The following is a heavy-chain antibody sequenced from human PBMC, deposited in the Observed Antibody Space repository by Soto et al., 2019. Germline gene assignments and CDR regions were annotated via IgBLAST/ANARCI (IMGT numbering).Heavy chain of an antibody. D-gene: IGHD6-13*01. CDR3: AKDGGQPVRRDYFDY. Sequence: GGSLRLSCAASGFTFSSYSISWVRQAPWKGLEWVSAISGSGVSTYYADSVKGRFTISRDNSKNTLYLQMNSLRAEDTAVYYCAKDGGQPVRRDYFDYWGQGTLVTVSS. J-gene: IGHJ4*02. CDR1: GFTFSSYS. CDR2: ISGSGVST. V-gene: IGHV3-23*01.